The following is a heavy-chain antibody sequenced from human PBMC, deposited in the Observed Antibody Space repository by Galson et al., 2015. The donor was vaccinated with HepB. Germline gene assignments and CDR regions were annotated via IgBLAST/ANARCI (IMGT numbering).Heavy chain of an antibody. CDR3: AREDPLASFDY. V-gene: IGHV3-74*01. Sequence: SLRLSCAASGFTFRSYWMHWVRQAPGKGLVWVSGINSDDSSTIYADSVKGRFITSRDNAKNTLYRYVNSLSAEDTAVYYCAREDPLASFDYWGQGTLVTVSS. CDR2: INSDDSST. J-gene: IGHJ4*02. CDR1: GFTFRSYW.